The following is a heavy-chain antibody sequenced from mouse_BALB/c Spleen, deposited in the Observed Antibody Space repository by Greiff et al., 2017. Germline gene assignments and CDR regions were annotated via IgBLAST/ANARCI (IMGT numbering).Heavy chain of an antibody. V-gene: IGHV3-2*02. D-gene: IGHD2-1*01. CDR1: GYSITSDYA. Sequence: VQLKESGPGLVKPSQSLSLTCTVTGYSITSDYAWNWIRQFPGNKLEWMGYISYSGSTSYNPSLKSRISITRDTSKNQFFLQLNSVTTEDTATYYCAREPLWYPWFAYWGQGTLVTVSA. J-gene: IGHJ3*01. CDR3: AREPLWYPWFAY. CDR2: ISYSGST.